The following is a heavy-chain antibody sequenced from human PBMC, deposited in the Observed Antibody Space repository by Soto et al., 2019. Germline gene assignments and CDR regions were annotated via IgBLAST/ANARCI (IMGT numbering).Heavy chain of an antibody. V-gene: IGHV4-34*01. D-gene: IGHD6-6*01. CDR2: INHSGSA. Sequence: QVQLQQWGAGLLKPSETLSLTCAVYGGSFSGYYWDWIRQPPGKGLEWIGEINHSGSANYDPSLKSRVTISVDTSKNQFSLKLSSVTAADTAVYYCARKSSMAALGLFRYNFYGMDVWGQGTTVTVSS. CDR1: GGSFSGYY. CDR3: ARKSSMAALGLFRYNFYGMDV. J-gene: IGHJ6*02.